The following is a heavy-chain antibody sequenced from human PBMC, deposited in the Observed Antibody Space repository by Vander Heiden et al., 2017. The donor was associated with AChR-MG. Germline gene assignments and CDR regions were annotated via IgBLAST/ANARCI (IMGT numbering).Heavy chain of an antibody. CDR1: GYSFTSYW. V-gene: IGHV5-51*01. CDR2: IYPGDTNN. CDR3: ARRKNYYDSSGYYGH. J-gene: IGHJ4*02. Sequence: EVQPVQSGAEAKKPGVSLKISCKGSGYSFTSYWIGWGRRKRGRGLEWMGIIYPGDTNNKYNPSFQGQVTISADKSISTAYLQWSSLKASYTAMYYGARRKNYYDSSGYYGHWGQGTLVTVSS. D-gene: IGHD3-22*01.